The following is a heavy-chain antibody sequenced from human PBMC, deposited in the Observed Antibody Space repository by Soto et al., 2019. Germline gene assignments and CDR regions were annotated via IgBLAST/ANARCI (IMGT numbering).Heavy chain of an antibody. D-gene: IGHD6-19*01. Sequence: QVQLVQSGAEVKKPGSSVKVSCKASGGTFSSYTISWVRQAPGQGLEWMGRIIPILGIANYAQKFQGRVTITADKSTSTAYMELSSLRSEDTAVYYCERVRRIAVAQCGMDVWGQGTTVTVSS. CDR2: IIPILGIA. V-gene: IGHV1-69*02. CDR1: GGTFSSYT. CDR3: ERVRRIAVAQCGMDV. J-gene: IGHJ6*02.